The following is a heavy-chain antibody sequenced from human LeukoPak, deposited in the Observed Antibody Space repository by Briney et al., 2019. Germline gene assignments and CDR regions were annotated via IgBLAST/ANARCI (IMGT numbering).Heavy chain of an antibody. D-gene: IGHD4-11*01. J-gene: IGHJ4*02. CDR1: GFTFDDYA. Sequence: PGGSLRLSCAASGFTFDDYAMHWVRQAPGKGLEWVSGISWNSGSIGYADSVKGRFTISRDNAKNSLYLQMNSLRAEGTAVYYCARDGLPPPAIDYWGQGTLVTVSS. CDR2: ISWNSGSI. CDR3: ARDGLPPPAIDY. V-gene: IGHV3-9*01.